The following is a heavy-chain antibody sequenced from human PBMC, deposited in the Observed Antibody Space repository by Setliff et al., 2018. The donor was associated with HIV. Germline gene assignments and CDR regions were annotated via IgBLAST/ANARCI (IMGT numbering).Heavy chain of an antibody. Sequence: PGGSLRLSCAASGFTFSSFWMSWVRQAPGKGLEWIGRIKSKTDGGTTDYAAPVKGRFTISRDDSKSTLYLQLTTLRTEDTGFYFCTREIRDGYPRSSNWGQGTLVTVSS. CDR3: TREIRDGYPRSSN. D-gene: IGHD3-10*01. J-gene: IGHJ4*02. V-gene: IGHV3-15*01. CDR2: IKSKTDGGTT. CDR1: GFTFSSFW.